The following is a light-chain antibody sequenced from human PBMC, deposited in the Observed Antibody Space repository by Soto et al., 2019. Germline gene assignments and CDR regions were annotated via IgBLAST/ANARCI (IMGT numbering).Light chain of an antibody. Sequence: QSALTQPRSVSGSRGQSVTISCTGTNSDIGGYNYVSWYQQHPGSAPKVIIYDVTRRPSGVPDRFSGSKSGNTASLTISGLQAEDEADYYCCSYAGTYSFWVFGGGTKVTVL. J-gene: IGLJ3*02. CDR2: DVT. V-gene: IGLV2-11*01. CDR1: NSDIGGYNY. CDR3: CSYAGTYSFWV.